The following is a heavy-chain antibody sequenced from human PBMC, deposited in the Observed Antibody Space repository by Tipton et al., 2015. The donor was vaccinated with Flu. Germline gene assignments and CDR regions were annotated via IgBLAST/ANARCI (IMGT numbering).Heavy chain of an antibody. J-gene: IGHJ4*02. CDR2: IYYSGST. D-gene: IGHD4-23*01. CDR3: ATEYRGGGNRYYFDY. Sequence: TLSLTCTVSGGSISGYYWTWIRQPPGKGLEWIGYIYYSGSTNYNPSLKSRATISVDTSKNQFSLKLSSVTAADTAVYYCATEYRGGGNRYYFDYWGQGTLVTASS. CDR1: GGSISGYY. V-gene: IGHV4-59*07.